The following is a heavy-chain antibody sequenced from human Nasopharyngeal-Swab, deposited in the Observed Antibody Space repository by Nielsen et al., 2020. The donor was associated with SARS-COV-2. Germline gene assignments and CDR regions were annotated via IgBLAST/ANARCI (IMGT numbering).Heavy chain of an antibody. V-gene: IGHV1-18*01. Sequence: ASVKVSCNASAYTFINYAITWVRQAPGQGLEWMGWISTYNGNTNYAQNLQGRVTMTTDTSTSTAYMELRSLRSDDTAVYYCAKGVGPLDYWGQGTLVTVSS. CDR3: AKGVGPLDY. CDR1: AYTFINYA. J-gene: IGHJ4*02. CDR2: ISTYNGNT.